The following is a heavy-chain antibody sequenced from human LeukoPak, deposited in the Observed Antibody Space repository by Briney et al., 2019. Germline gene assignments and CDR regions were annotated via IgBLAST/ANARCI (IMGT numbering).Heavy chain of an antibody. D-gene: IGHD6-13*01. CDR3: ATIRDSSSWAFDY. J-gene: IGHJ4*02. CDR2: IKSKAGGGTP. CDR1: GFTFSSYA. Sequence: GRSLRLSCAASGFTFSSYAMHWVRQAPGKGLEWVGRIKSKAGGGTPDYAAPVKGRFTISRDDSQNTLYVQMDSLTTDDTAVYYCATIRDSSSWAFDYWGQGTLVTVSS. V-gene: IGHV3-15*01.